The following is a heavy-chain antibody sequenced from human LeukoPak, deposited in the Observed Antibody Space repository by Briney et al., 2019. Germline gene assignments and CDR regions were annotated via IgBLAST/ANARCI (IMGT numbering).Heavy chain of an antibody. Sequence: GGSLRLSCAASGFTFSSFWMSWVRQAPGKGLEWVANIKQDGSEQHYVDSVKGRFTISRDNAKNSVYLQMNSLRAEDTAVYYCARDRDYYYGSGNYYHYYYGMDVWGQGTTVTVSS. CDR1: GFTFSSFW. J-gene: IGHJ6*02. CDR3: ARDRDYYYGSGNYYHYYYGMDV. D-gene: IGHD3-10*01. CDR2: IKQDGSEQ. V-gene: IGHV3-7*01.